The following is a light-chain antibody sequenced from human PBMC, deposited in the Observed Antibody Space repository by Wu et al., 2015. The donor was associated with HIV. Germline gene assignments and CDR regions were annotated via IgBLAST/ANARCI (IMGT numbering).Light chain of an antibody. CDR2: DAS. CDR3: QQHSGWPHA. CDR1: QSVNTF. V-gene: IGKV3-11*01. Sequence: EIVLTQSPATLSFSPGETATLSCRASQSVNTFLSWYQQRPGQTPRLLIYDASNRATGIPARFSGSGSGTDFTLTISSLEPEDFAVYYCQQHSGWPHAFGGGTKGGDQT. J-gene: IGKJ4*01.